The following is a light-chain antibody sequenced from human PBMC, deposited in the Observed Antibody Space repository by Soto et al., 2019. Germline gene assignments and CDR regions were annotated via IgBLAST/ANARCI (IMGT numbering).Light chain of an antibody. V-gene: IGKV3-20*01. J-gene: IGKJ1*01. CDR1: QSVSSSF. CDR2: GAS. CDR3: HQYGSPPRT. Sequence: EIVLTQSPGTLSLSPGERATLSCRASQSVSSSFLACYQQKPGQAPRLLIYGASSGATVLADRFSGGWSGKYFTPTSSRLAQEDFGVYCCHQYGSPPRTFGQGTKVEIK.